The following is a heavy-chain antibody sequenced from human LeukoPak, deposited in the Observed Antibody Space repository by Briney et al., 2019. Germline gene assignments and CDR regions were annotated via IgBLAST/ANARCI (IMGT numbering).Heavy chain of an antibody. CDR1: GFTFSSYA. CDR3: ATSDYGDYGGDY. D-gene: IGHD4-17*01. V-gene: IGHV3-23*01. J-gene: IGHJ4*02. CDR2: ISGSGGST. Sequence: PGGSLRLSCAASGFTFSSYAMSWVRQAPGKGLERVSAISGSGGSTYYADSVKGRFTISRDNSKNTLYLQMNSLRAEDTAVYYCATSDYGDYGGDYWGQGTLVTVSS.